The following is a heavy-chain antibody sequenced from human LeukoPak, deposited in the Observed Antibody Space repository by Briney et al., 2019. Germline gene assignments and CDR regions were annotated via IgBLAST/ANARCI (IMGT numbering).Heavy chain of an antibody. Sequence: GRSLRLSCAASGFTFSSYAMHWVRQAPGKGLEWVAVISYDGSNKYYADSVKGRFTISRDNSKNTLYLQMNSLRAEDTAVYYCARDSGDSSGYYPGYWGQGTLVTVSS. D-gene: IGHD3-22*01. CDR3: ARDSGDSSGYYPGY. V-gene: IGHV3-30-3*01. CDR2: ISYDGSNK. J-gene: IGHJ4*02. CDR1: GFTFSSYA.